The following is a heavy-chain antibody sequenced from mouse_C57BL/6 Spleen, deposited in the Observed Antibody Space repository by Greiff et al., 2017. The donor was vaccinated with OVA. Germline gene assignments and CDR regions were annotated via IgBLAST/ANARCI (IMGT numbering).Heavy chain of an antibody. J-gene: IGHJ3*01. CDR1: GYTFTSYW. V-gene: IGHV1-55*01. D-gene: IGHD2-5*01. CDR3: ARRTSNSFAY. CDR2: IYPGSGST. Sequence: QVQLQQSGAELVKPGASVKMSCKASGYTFTSYWITWVKQRPGQGLEWIGDIYPGSGSTNYNEKFKSKASLTVDTSSSTAYMQLSSLTSEDSAVYYCARRTSNSFAYWGQGTLVTVSA.